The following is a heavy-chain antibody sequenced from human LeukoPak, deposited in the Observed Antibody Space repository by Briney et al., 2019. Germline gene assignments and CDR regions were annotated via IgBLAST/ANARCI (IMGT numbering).Heavy chain of an antibody. Sequence: PSETLSLTCAVYGGSFSSYYWSWIRQSPGKGLEWIAEINHRGDTNYNPSVKSRVTISVDTSKNQFSLKVNSLTAADTAVYYCARGPTISETGYFDYWGQGTLVTVSS. CDR2: INHRGDT. CDR3: ARGPTISETGYFDY. D-gene: IGHD1-1*01. J-gene: IGHJ4*03. CDR1: GGSFSSYY. V-gene: IGHV4-34*01.